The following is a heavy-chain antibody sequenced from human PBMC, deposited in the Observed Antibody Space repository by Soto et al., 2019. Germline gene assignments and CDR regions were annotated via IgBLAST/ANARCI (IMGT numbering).Heavy chain of an antibody. J-gene: IGHJ4*02. Sequence: LSLSCAASGFTFSNYAMNWVRQAPGKGLEWVSGFGVGGNYIYYADSVKGRFTISRDNSKNTLYLQMNSLRAEDTAVYYCARDAISGNQVWDYFDYWGQGTPVTAPQ. V-gene: IGHV3-23*01. CDR3: ARDAISGNQVWDYFDY. CDR1: GFTFSNYA. CDR2: FGVGGNYI. D-gene: IGHD7-27*01.